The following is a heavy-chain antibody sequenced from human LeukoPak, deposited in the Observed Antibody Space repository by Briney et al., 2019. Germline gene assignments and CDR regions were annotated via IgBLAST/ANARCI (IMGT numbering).Heavy chain of an antibody. J-gene: IGHJ3*02. CDR1: GFTFSDYA. CDR3: AKHQGVFRYFEWAADAFDI. CDR2: TNGGGVRP. Sequence: AGGSLRLSCAASGFTFSDYAMSWVRQAPGKGLEWVSGTNGGGVRPQYADSVKGRFTVSRDNSQDTLYLQMNSLTAEDTALYCCAKHQGVFRYFEWAADAFDIRDQGTMVTVS. D-gene: IGHD3-9*01. V-gene: IGHV3-23*01.